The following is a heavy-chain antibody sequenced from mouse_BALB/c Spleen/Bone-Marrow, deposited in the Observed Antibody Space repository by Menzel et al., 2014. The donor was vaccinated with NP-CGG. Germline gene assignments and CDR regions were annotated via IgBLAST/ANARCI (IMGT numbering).Heavy chain of an antibody. D-gene: IGHD1-1*01. CDR3: ANYYYGSSLFAY. CDR2: IDPANGNT. V-gene: IGHV14-3*02. CDR1: GFNIKDTY. J-gene: IGHJ3*01. Sequence: VQLQQSGAELVKPGASVKLSCTASGFNIKDTYMHWVKQRPEQGLGWIGRIDPANGNTKYDPKFQGKATITADTSSNTAYLQLSSLTSEDTAVYYCANYYYGSSLFAYWGQGTLVTVSA.